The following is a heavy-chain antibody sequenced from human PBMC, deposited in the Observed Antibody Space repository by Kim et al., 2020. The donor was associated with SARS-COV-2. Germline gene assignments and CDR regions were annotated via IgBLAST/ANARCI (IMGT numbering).Heavy chain of an antibody. V-gene: IGHV3-7*03. CDR3: ARGYCSSTSCYEGHYGMDV. CDR2: IKQDGSEK. D-gene: IGHD2-2*01. Sequence: GGSLRLSCAASGFTFSSYWMSWVRQAPGKGLEWVANIKQDGSEKYYVDSVKGRFTISRDNAKNSLYLQMNSLRAEDTAVYYCARGYCSSTSCYEGHYGMDVWGQGTTVTVSS. CDR1: GFTFSSYW. J-gene: IGHJ6*02.